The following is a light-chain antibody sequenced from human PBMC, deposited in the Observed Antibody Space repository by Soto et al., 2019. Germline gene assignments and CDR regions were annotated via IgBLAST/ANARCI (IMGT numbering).Light chain of an antibody. CDR3: QHDSNLQT. CDR1: QNVSSTY. J-gene: IGKJ1*01. V-gene: IGKV3D-7*01. Sequence: PGKRVTLSCRASQNVSSTYLTWYHQTPGQAPRLLIYGASTRATSIPARFSGSGSGTDFTLNISSLQPEDFAVYFCQHDSNLQTFGQGTKVENK. CDR2: GAS.